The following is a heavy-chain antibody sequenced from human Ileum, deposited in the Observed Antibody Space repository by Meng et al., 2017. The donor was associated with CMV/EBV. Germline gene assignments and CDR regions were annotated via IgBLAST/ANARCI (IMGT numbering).Heavy chain of an antibody. J-gene: IGHJ6*02. CDR3: ARSLSRYYFGMDV. Sequence: SETLSLTCSVSGASISSSTYYWGWIRQSPGKGLEWIGSIYFSGSSFYNPSLQGQVTISIDTSKRQFSLKVNSVTAADTAVYYCARSLSRYYFGMDVWGQGTTVTVSS. D-gene: IGHD3-16*01. CDR1: GASISSSTYY. V-gene: IGHV4-39*01. CDR2: IYFSGSS.